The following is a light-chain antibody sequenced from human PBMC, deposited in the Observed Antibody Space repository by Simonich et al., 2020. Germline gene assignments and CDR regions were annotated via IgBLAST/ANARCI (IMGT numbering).Light chain of an antibody. CDR2: DAS. V-gene: IGKV3D-20*01. CDR3: QQYGSSPRT. Sequence: EIVLTQSPGTLSLSPGERATLSCRASPSVSRSNLAWYQQNPGLAPRLLIDDASSRATGIPARFSGSGSGTDFTLTISRLEPEDFAVDYCQQYGSSPRTFGQGTKVEIK. J-gene: IGKJ1*01. CDR1: PSVSRSN.